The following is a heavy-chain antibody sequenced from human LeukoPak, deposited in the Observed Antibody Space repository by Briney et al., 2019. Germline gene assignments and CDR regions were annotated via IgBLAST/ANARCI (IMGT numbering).Heavy chain of an antibody. J-gene: IGHJ3*02. Sequence: PGGSLRLSCAASGFTFSDYTLHWVRQAPGKGLEWVALISYDGSNKYYVGSVKDRFTISRDNSKNTLYLQMNSLRAEDTALYYCARDTSPRIAAIYYDAFDIWGQGTMVTVSS. CDR3: ARDTSPRIAAIYYDAFDI. V-gene: IGHV3-30*04. CDR2: ISYDGSNK. D-gene: IGHD6-13*01. CDR1: GFTFSDYT.